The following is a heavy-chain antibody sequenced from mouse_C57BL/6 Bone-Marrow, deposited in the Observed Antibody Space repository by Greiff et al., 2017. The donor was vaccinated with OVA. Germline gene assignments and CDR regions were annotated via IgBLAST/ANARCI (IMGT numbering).Heavy chain of an antibody. CDR1: GFTFTDYY. CDR2: IRNKANGYTS. Sequence: EVKLVESGGGLVQPGGSLSLSCAASGFTFTDYYMSWVRQPPGKALEWLGFIRNKANGYTSEYSASVKGRFTISRANSQSTLYLQMNALRAEDSATYYGASLNYGSSYYAMDYWGQGTSVTVSS. CDR3: ASLNYGSSYYAMDY. V-gene: IGHV7-3*01. D-gene: IGHD1-1*01. J-gene: IGHJ4*01.